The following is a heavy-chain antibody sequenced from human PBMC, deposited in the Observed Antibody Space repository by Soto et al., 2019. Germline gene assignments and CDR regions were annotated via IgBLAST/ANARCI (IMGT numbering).Heavy chain of an antibody. J-gene: IGHJ6*03. CDR3: ARISADSSGYYYYYYYMDV. V-gene: IGHV4-59*01. D-gene: IGHD3-22*01. CDR2: IYYSGST. CDR1: GGSISSYY. Sequence: SETLSLTCTVSGGSISSYYWSWIRQPPGKGLEWIGYIYYSGSTNYNPSLKSRVTISVDTSKNQFSLKLSSVTAADTAVYYCARISADSSGYYYYYYYMDVWGKGTTVTVSS.